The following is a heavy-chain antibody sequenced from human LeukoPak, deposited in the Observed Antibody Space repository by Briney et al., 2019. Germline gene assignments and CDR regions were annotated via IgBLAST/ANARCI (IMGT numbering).Heavy chain of an antibody. Sequence: PGGSLRLSCAASGFTFSSYGMHWVRQAPGKGLEWVAVIWYDGSNKYYADSVKGRFTISRDNSKNTLYLQMNSLRAEDTAVYYCARTYEPKGDYYDSSGYLDYWGQGTLVTVSS. V-gene: IGHV3-33*01. CDR1: GFTFSSYG. CDR3: ARTYEPKGDYYDSSGYLDY. J-gene: IGHJ4*02. D-gene: IGHD3-22*01. CDR2: IWYDGSNK.